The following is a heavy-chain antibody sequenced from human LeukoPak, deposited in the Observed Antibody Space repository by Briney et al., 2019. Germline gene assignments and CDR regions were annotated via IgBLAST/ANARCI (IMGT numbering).Heavy chain of an antibody. Sequence: SETLSLTCTVSGGSIRSYYWSWIRQSPGRGLEWIGNIWTSGITKYNPSLNSRVSISIDTSKNQFSLKVSSMTAADTAVYYCARQAQDGSDNYFDPWGQGTLVTVSS. CDR2: IWTSGIT. J-gene: IGHJ5*02. D-gene: IGHD1-14*01. CDR1: GGSIRSYY. CDR3: ARQAQDGSDNYFDP. V-gene: IGHV4-4*09.